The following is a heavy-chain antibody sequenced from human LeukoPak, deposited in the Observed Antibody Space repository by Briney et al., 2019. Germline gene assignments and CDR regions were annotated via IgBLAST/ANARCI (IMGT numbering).Heavy chain of an antibody. D-gene: IGHD3-22*01. J-gene: IGHJ4*02. CDR3: AGRYDSSGYPLH. Sequence: GGSLRLSCAASGFSVSSNYVSWVRQAPGKGLEWVSVINSGGTTYYADSIKGRFTISRDNSKNTLYLQMNSLRAEDTAVYYCAGRYDSSGYPLHWGQGTLVTVSS. CDR2: INSGGTT. V-gene: IGHV3-53*01. CDR1: GFSVSSNY.